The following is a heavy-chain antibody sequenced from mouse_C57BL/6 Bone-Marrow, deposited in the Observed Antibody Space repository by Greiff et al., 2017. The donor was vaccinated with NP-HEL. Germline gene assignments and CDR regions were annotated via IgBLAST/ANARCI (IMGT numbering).Heavy chain of an antibody. CDR3: AKPYDYDYAMDY. Sequence: QVHVKQSGPGLVAPSQSLSITCTVSGFSLTSYGVSWVRQPPGKGLEWLGVIWGDGSTSYHSAIITRLSISKDNSNSQVFLKLHSLQTDDTATYYCAKPYDYDYAMDYWGQGTSVTVSS. D-gene: IGHD2-4*01. CDR1: GFSLTSYG. V-gene: IGHV2-3*01. J-gene: IGHJ4*01. CDR2: IWGDGST.